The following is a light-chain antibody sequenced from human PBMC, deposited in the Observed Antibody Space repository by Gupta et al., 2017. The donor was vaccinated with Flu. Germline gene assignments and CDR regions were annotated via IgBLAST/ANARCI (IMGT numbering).Light chain of an antibody. J-gene: IGKJ2*03. V-gene: IGKV1-9*01. Sequence: DIQLTQSPSFVSASVGDRVTITCRASQGISTYLAWYQQKPGKVPKLLIFAASTLQSGVPPRFSGSGSGTEFILTISSLQPEDFASYYCQQLNGHPYSFGQEIKQGI. CDR3: QQLNGHPYS. CDR2: AAS. CDR1: QGISTY.